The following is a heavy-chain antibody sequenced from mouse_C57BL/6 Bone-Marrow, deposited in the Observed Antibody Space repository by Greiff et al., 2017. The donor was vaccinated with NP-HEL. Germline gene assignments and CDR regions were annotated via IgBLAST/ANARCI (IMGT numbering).Heavy chain of an antibody. D-gene: IGHD1-1*01. CDR3: TNLYYYGSRYYYAMDY. J-gene: IGHJ4*01. CDR2: IDPETGGT. V-gene: IGHV1-15*01. CDR1: GYTFTDYE. Sequence: QVHVKQSGAELVRPGASVTLSCKASGYTFTDYEMHWVKQTPVHGLEWIGAIDPETGGTAYNQKFKGKAILTADKSSSTAYMELRSLTSEDSAVYYCTNLYYYGSRYYYAMDYWGQGTSVTVSS.